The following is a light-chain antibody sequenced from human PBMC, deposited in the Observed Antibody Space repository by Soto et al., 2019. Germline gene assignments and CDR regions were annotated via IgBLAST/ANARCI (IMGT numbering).Light chain of an antibody. Sequence: DIQMTQSPSSLSASVGERVTITCRASQSISSYLNWYQQKPGKAPQLLIYAASSLQSGVPSRFSGSGSGTDFTLTISSLQPEDFATYYCQQSYSTPCTFGPGTKVDIK. CDR1: QSISSY. V-gene: IGKV1-39*01. CDR2: AAS. CDR3: QQSYSTPCT. J-gene: IGKJ3*01.